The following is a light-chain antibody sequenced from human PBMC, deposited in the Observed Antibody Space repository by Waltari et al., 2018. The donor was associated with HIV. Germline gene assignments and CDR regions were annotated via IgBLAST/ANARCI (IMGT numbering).Light chain of an antibody. CDR2: GKN. CDR1: SLSSYY. J-gene: IGLJ2*01. Sequence: SSELTQDPAVSVALGQTVTITCQGDSLSSYYATWYQQKPGQAPLLVFFGKNSRPSGIPDRFSGSNSRNKASLTITGAQAEDEADYYCYSRDSTTNHRVFGGGTKLTVL. V-gene: IGLV3-19*01. CDR3: YSRDSTTNHRV.